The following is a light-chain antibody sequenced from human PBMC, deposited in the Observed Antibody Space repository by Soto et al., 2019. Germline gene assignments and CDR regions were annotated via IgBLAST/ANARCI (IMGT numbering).Light chain of an antibody. Sequence: DIQMTQSPSTLSASVGDRVTITCRASQSISSWLAWYQQKPGKAPKLLIYDASSLESGVPSRFSGSGSGTEFTLTITGLQPDDFATYYCQPYNSYPWTFGQGTKVEIK. CDR2: DAS. J-gene: IGKJ1*01. V-gene: IGKV1-5*01. CDR3: QPYNSYPWT. CDR1: QSISSW.